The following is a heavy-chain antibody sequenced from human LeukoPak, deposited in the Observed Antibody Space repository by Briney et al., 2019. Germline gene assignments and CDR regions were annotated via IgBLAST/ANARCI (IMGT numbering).Heavy chain of an antibody. V-gene: IGHV3-30*04. D-gene: IGHD3-10*02. Sequence: GGSLRLSCAAAGLSFNNYPMHWVRQAPGKGLVWVTFISYDGSFTYYADSVKGRFTISRDNSNITLWLQMNSLSPEDTGVYYCARRRQGSSPVFDYYMDVWGKGTTVIASS. CDR1: GLSFNNYP. CDR2: ISYDGSFT. J-gene: IGHJ6*03. CDR3: ARRRQGSSPVFDYYMDV.